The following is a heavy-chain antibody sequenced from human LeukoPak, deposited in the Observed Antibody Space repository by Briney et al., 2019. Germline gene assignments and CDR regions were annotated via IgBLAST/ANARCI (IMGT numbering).Heavy chain of an antibody. V-gene: IGHV3-7*03. D-gene: IGHD1-20*01. CDR3: ARAGLTGSKVAFDV. Sequence: GGSLRLSCAASGFTFITYWMSWVRQAPGKGLEWVANINQDGSEKYYVDSVKGRFTISRDNAKNSLYLQMNSLRAEDTAVYYCARAGLTGSKVAFDVWGQGTMVTVSS. J-gene: IGHJ3*01. CDR1: GFTFITYW. CDR2: INQDGSEK.